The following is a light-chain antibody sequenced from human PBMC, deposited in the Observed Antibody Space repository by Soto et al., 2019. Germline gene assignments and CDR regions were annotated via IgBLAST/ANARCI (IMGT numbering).Light chain of an antibody. CDR1: SSDVGGYNY. CDR3: SSYAGSSNV. J-gene: IGLJ1*01. Sequence: ALAQPPSASGSPGQSVAISCTGTSSDVGGYNYVSWYQQHPGKAPKLMIYEVNKRPSGVPDRFSGSKSGNTASLTVSGLQAEDEADYYCSSYAGSSNVFGTGTKVTGL. CDR2: EVN. V-gene: IGLV2-8*01.